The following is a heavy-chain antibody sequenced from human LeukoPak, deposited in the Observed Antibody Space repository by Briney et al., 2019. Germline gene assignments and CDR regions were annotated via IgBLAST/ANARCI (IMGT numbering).Heavy chain of an antibody. CDR2: INENGRKP. J-gene: IGHJ4*02. CDR1: GLTFSSYA. CDR3: AKITMARTPNY. V-gene: IGHV3-23*01. Sequence: GGSLRPSCAASGLTFSSYAMNWVRQASGKGLEWVSGINENGRKPYYADSVKGRFSISRDNSKNTLYLQMSDLRAEDTAVYFCAKITMARTPNYWGQGTLVTVSS. D-gene: IGHD3-10*01.